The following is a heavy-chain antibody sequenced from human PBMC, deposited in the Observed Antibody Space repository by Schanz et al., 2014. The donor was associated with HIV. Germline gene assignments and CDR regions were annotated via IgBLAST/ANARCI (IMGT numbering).Heavy chain of an antibody. D-gene: IGHD6-19*01. V-gene: IGHV3-30*03. J-gene: IGHJ4*02. Sequence: QVQLVESGGGVVQPGRSLRLSCAASGFTFSSYGMSWVRQAPGKGLEWVAALFGSNEHYKESVKGRFTVSGDTSKNTVDLQMTSLRPEDAAVYYCAREGGSSGHSGYFDYWGQGTLVTVSS. CDR1: GFTFSSYG. CDR2: LFGSNE. CDR3: AREGGSSGHSGYFDY.